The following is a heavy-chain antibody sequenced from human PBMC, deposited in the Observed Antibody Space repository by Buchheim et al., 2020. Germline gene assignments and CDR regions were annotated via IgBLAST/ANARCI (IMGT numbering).Heavy chain of an antibody. V-gene: IGHV3-48*01. CDR1: GFTFSSYS. CDR3: ARDFSRSSWYYFDY. D-gene: IGHD6-13*01. CDR2: ISSSSSTI. J-gene: IGHJ4*02. Sequence: EVQLVEFGGGLVQPGGSLRLSCAASGFTFSSYSMNWVRQAPGKGLEWVSYISSSSSTIYYADSVRGRFTISRDNAKNTLYLQMNSLRAEDTAVYYCARDFSRSSWYYFDYWGQGTL.